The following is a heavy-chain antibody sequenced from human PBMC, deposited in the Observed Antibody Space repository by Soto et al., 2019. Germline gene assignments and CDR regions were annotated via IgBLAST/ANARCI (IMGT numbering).Heavy chain of an antibody. J-gene: IGHJ5*02. D-gene: IGHD1-26*01. Sequence: QVQLQESGPGLVKPSQTLSLTCTVSGGSISSGGYYWSWIRQHPGKGLEWIGYIYYSGSTYYNPSLKSRVTISVDTSKDPFSLKLSLVTGADTAVYYWAREAQWELLPFGPWGPGTLVTVSS. CDR2: IYYSGST. CDR3: AREAQWELLPFGP. V-gene: IGHV4-31*03. CDR1: GGSISSGGYY.